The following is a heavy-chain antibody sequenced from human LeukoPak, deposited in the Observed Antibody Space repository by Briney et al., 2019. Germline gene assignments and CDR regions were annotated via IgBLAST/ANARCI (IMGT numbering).Heavy chain of an antibody. CDR2: VSGNFIT. CDR3: AKDSDYYDGSGRGPFDY. D-gene: IGHD3-22*01. Sequence: TGGSLRLSCVASGFTFNSFAMAWVRQGPGKRLEWVSSVSGNFITYYADSVKGRFTISRDNSKNTVSLQMNSLRADDTAVYYCAKDSDYYDGSGRGPFDYWGQGTLVTVSS. V-gene: IGHV3-23*01. CDR1: GFTFNSFA. J-gene: IGHJ4*02.